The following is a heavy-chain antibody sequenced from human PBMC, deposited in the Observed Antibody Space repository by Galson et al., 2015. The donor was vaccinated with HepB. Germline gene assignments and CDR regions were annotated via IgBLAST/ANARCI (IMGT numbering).Heavy chain of an antibody. Sequence: LRLSCAASGFTFSSYGMHWVRQAPGKGLEWVAVIWYDGSNKYYADSVKGRFTISRDNSKNTLYLQTNSLRAEDTAVYYCARERSGWYVLYYYGMDVWGQGTTVTVSS. CDR1: GFTFSSYG. CDR2: IWYDGSNK. J-gene: IGHJ6*02. V-gene: IGHV3-33*01. CDR3: ARERSGWYVLYYYGMDV. D-gene: IGHD6-19*01.